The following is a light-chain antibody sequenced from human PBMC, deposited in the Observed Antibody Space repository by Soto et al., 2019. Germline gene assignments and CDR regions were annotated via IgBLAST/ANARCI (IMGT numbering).Light chain of an antibody. CDR3: QLYGTSRT. Sequence: EIVLTQSPGTLSLSPGERVTLSCRASQSVGGSYLGWYQQKPGQAPRLLIYGASSRATGIPERFSGSGSGTDSTLTISRLEPEDFAVYYCQLYGTSRTFGQGTKVEIK. CDR1: QSVGGSY. J-gene: IGKJ1*01. CDR2: GAS. V-gene: IGKV3-20*01.